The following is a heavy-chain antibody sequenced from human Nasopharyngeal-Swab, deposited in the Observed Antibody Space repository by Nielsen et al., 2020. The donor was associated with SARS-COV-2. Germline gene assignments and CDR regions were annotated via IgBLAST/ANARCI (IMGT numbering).Heavy chain of an antibody. CDR1: GYTFTGYY. V-gene: IGHV1-2*04. D-gene: IGHD6-19*01. J-gene: IGHJ6*02. Sequence: ASVKVSCKASGYTFTGYYMHWVRQAPGQGLEGMGWINPNSGGTNYAQKFQGWVTMTRDTSISTAYMELSRLRSDDTAVYYCARGGYSSGWPDRYGMDVWGQGTTVTVSS. CDR2: INPNSGGT. CDR3: ARGGYSSGWPDRYGMDV.